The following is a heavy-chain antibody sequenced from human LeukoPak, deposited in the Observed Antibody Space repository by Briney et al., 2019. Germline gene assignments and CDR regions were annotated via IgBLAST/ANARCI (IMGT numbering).Heavy chain of an antibody. V-gene: IGHV1-69*05. J-gene: IGHJ4*02. CDR3: ARARGIASNYYFDY. CDR1: GGTFSSYA. D-gene: IGHD6-13*01. CDR2: IIPILGTA. Sequence: ASVKVSCKASGGTFSSYAISWVRQAPGQGLEWMGGIIPILGTANYAQKFQGRVTITTDESTSTAYMELSSLRSEDTAVYYCARARGIASNYYFDYWGQGTLVTVSS.